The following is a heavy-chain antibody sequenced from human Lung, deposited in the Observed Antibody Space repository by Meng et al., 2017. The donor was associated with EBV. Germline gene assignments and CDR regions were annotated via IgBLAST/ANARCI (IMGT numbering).Heavy chain of an antibody. CDR1: GGTFSRFA. CDR2: IVPMFGIA. V-gene: IGHV1-69*01. CDR3: ARDTGVTAGRGHLEY. J-gene: IGHJ4*02. Sequence: QVHLVQSGAGVKKPGSSVKVSCKGSGGTFSRFAITWVRQASGQGLEWMGGIVPMFGIANYAQKFQGRVTITADESTSTVYMELSSLRSEDTAVYYCARDTGVTAGRGHLEYWGPGTLVTVSS. D-gene: IGHD4-23*01.